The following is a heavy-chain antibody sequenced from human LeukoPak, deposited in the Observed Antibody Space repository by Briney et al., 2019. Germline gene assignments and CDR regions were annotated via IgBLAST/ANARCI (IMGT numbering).Heavy chain of an antibody. CDR1: GGSISSYY. V-gene: IGHV4-59*01. CDR2: ILYTGST. Sequence: SETLSLTCTVSGGSISSYYWSWIRQPPGKGLEWMGDILYTGSTNYNPSLKSRVTILVDRSKNQFSLKLTSVTAADTAVYFCARRIHFDSWGKGTTVTVSS. J-gene: IGHJ6*04. CDR3: ARRIHFDS. D-gene: IGHD3-9*01.